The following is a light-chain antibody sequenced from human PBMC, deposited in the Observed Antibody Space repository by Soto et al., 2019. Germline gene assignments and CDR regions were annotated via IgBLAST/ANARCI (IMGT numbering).Light chain of an antibody. V-gene: IGLV2-8*01. CDR2: EVS. J-gene: IGLJ1*01. Sequence: QSALTQPPSASGSPGQSVTISCTGTSSDVGGYNYVSWYQQHPGKAPKLMIYEVSKRPSGVPDRFSGSKSGNTASLTVSGLQAEDEADYYCCSYAGSNNPLYVFGTGTKVTVL. CDR3: CSYAGSNNPLYV. CDR1: SSDVGGYNY.